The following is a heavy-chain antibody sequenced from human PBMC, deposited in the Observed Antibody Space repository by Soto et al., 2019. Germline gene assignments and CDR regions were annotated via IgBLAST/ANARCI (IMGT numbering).Heavy chain of an antibody. D-gene: IGHD5-18*01. V-gene: IGHV4-30-4*01. CDR1: GGSISSGDYY. CDR2: IYYSGST. Sequence: SETLSLTCTVSGGSISSGDYYWSWIRQPPGKGLEWIGYIYYSGSTYYNPSLKSRVTISVDTSKNQFSLKLSSVTAADTAVYYCASADTAMVFGFDPWGQGTLVTVSS. J-gene: IGHJ5*02. CDR3: ASADTAMVFGFDP.